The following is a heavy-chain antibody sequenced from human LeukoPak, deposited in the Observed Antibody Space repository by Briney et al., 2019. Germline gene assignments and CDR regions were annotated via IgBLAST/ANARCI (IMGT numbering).Heavy chain of an antibody. CDR3: AKTRYNWKSPDAFDV. CDR2: LSGSGGST. Sequence: GGSLRLSCVASGYSFASFAMSWLREVPGKGVVWVAGLSGSGGSTFYADSVAGRFAISSDKSKNTVYLQTMSLTAEDTAVYHCAKTRYNWKSPDAFDVWGQGTLVTVSS. J-gene: IGHJ3*01. CDR1: GYSFASFA. V-gene: IGHV3-23*01. D-gene: IGHD1-1*01.